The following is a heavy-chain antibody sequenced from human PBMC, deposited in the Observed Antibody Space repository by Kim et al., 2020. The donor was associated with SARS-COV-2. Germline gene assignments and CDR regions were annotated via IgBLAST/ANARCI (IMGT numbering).Heavy chain of an antibody. J-gene: IGHJ5*02. CDR3: AKAQRSLVPAALNWFDP. CDR1: GFTFGDYA. D-gene: IGHD2-2*01. Sequence: GGSLRLSCAASGFTFGDYAMHWVRQAPGKGLEWVSGISWNSGSIGYADSVKGRFTISRDNAKNSLYLQMNSLRAEDTALYYCAKAQRSLVPAALNWFDPWGQGTLVTVSS. V-gene: IGHV3-9*01. CDR2: ISWNSGSI.